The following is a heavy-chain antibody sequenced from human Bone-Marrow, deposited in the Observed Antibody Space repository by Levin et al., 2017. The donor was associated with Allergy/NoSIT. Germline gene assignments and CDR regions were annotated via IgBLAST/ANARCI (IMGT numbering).Heavy chain of an antibody. CDR3: AKEFGGSRWGSSAFDI. CDR2: ISYDGGNK. Sequence: GGSLRLSCAASGFTFSSYGMHWVRQAAGKGLEWVAFISYDGGNKYYAYSVRGRFTISRDNSKYALYLHMNSLRAEDTAVYYCAKEFGGSRWGSSAFDIWGQGTMVTVSS. D-gene: IGHD3-16*01. J-gene: IGHJ3*02. V-gene: IGHV3-30*18. CDR1: GFTFSSYG.